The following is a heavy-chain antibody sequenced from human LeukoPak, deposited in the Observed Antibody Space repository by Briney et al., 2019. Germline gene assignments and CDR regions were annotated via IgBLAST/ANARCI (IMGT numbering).Heavy chain of an antibody. J-gene: IGHJ4*02. CDR1: GFTFDDYT. V-gene: IGHV3-43*01. CDR3: AKDWGPKILYCSSTSCPPYYSDY. CDR2: ISWDVGST. Sequence: GGSLRLSCAASGFTFDDYTMHWVRQAPGKGLEWVSLISWDVGSTYYADSVKGRFTISRDNSKNSLYLQMNSLRTEDTALYYCAKDWGPKILYCSSTSCPPYYSDYWGQGTLVTVSS. D-gene: IGHD2-2*01.